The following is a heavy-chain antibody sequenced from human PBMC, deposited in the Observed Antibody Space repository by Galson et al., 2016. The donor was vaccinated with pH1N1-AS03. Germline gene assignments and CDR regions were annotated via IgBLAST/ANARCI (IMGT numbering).Heavy chain of an antibody. V-gene: IGHV2-5*05. CDR3: SHCLSQVEGTVRFDP. CDR1: EFSLTTRALG. CDR2: IYLDDDK. D-gene: IGHD2-8*02. Sequence: PALVQPTQTLTLTCPFSEFSLTTRALGVAWIRQPPGMALEWLELIYLDDDKSYGPCLQNRLTITKDSFRNNLVLSMSNMGPVDTAIYLCSHCLSQVEGTVRFDPWGQGNLVTVSS. J-gene: IGHJ5*02.